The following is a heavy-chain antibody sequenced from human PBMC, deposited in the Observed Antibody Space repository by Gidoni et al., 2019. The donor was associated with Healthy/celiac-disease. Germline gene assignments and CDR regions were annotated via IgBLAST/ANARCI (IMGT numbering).Heavy chain of an antibody. Sequence: EVQLLESGGGLVQPGGSLILSCAASDFPFSRYAMSWVRQAPGKGLEWVSAISGSGGSTYYADSVKGRYTISRDNSKNTLYLQMNSLRAEDTAVYYCAKDPTPPPYYYDSSGYYSNWGQGTLVTVSS. J-gene: IGHJ4*02. D-gene: IGHD3-22*01. CDR1: DFPFSRYA. V-gene: IGHV3-23*01. CDR2: ISGSGGST. CDR3: AKDPTPPPYYYDSSGYYSN.